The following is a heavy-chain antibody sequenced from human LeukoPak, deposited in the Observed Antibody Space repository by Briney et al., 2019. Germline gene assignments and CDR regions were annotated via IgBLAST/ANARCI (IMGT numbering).Heavy chain of an antibody. CDR3: ARDEADGRIDY. J-gene: IGHJ4*02. D-gene: IGHD1-26*01. CDR1: GGSISSYY. V-gene: IGHV4-59*01. CDR2: IYYSGST. Sequence: SETLSLTCTVSGGSISSYYWSWIRQPPGEGLEWIGYIYYSGSTNYNPSLKSRVTISVDTSKNQFSLKLSSVTAADTAVYYCARDEADGRIDYWGQGTLVTVSS.